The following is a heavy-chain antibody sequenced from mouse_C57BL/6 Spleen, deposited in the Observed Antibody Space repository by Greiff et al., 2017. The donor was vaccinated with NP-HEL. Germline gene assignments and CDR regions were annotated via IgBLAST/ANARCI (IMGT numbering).Heavy chain of an antibody. CDR1: GYTFTSYW. J-gene: IGHJ3*01. CDR3: SRGGSSGHGAY. Sequence: VQLLQSGAELVKPGASVKMSCEASGYTFTSYWITWVQQRPGQGLEWIGAIYTGSGSTNYKDKFKSKATLTVDTSSSTAYMQHSSLTSEDSAVYYWSRGGSSGHGAYWGQGTLVTVSA. D-gene: IGHD3-2*02. CDR2: IYTGSGST. V-gene: IGHV1-55*01.